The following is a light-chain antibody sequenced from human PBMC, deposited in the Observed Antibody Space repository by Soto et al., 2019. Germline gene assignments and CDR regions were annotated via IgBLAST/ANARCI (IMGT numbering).Light chain of an antibody. CDR3: QQRSNWPIT. Sequence: MLTKSPATLSLSPGERATLSCRASQSVSSYLAWYQQKPGQAPRLLIYDASNRATGIPARFSGSGSGTDFTLTISSLEPEDFAVYYCQQRSNWPITFGQGTRLEIK. V-gene: IGKV3-11*01. CDR1: QSVSSY. CDR2: DAS. J-gene: IGKJ5*01.